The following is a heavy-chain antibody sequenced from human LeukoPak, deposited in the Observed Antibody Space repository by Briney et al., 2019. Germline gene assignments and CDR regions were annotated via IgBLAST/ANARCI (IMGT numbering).Heavy chain of an antibody. V-gene: IGHV3-23*01. CDR2: ISGSGSGGST. CDR1: GFTLSNSA. CDR3: ANSGYNRFDF. J-gene: IGHJ4*02. D-gene: IGHD5-24*01. Sequence: PGGSLRLSCAASGFTLSNSAMSWVRQAPGKGLEWVSNISGSGSGGSTYYADSVKGRFTISRDNSKNTLYLQMNSLRAEDTAVYYCANSGYNRFDFWGQGTLVTVSS.